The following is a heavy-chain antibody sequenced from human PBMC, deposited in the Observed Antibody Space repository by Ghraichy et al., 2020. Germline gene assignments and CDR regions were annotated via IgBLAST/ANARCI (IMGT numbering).Heavy chain of an antibody. J-gene: IGHJ4*02. D-gene: IGHD6-6*01. Sequence: SEPLSLTCNVSGGSVISYYWSWIRQPPGRGLEWIGYIYHTGSTNCNPSLKSRVNLSLDSSKNQVSLSLTSVTAADTAVYYCARGLRSSSSQGTTSDYWGQGTLVTVSS. CDR1: GGSVISYY. CDR2: IYHTGST. V-gene: IGHV4-59*02. CDR3: ARGLRSSSSQGTTSDY.